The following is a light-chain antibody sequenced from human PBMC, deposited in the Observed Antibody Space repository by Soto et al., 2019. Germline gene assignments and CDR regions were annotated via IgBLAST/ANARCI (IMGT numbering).Light chain of an antibody. CDR2: GAS. Sequence: EIVLTQSPGALSVAPGETLSLSCRASEAINNNFVAWYQQRPCQVPRLLMYGASIRVSGVPDRISGRRSGTGFILNVARVEPEDSAVYFCQQYHLSPLTCGGGTQV. J-gene: IGKJ4*01. CDR1: EAINNNF. CDR3: QQYHLSPLT. V-gene: IGKV3-20*01.